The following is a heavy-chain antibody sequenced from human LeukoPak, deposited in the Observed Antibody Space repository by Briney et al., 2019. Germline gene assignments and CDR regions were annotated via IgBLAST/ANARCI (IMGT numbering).Heavy chain of an antibody. CDR3: AKDMANYYDSSGYYIGAFDI. V-gene: IGHV3-9*03. J-gene: IGHJ3*02. Sequence: GGSLRLSCAASGFTFDDYAMHWVRQAPGKGLEWVSGISWNSGSIGYADSVKGRFTISRDSAKNSLYLQMNSLRAEDMALYYCAKDMANYYDSSGYYIGAFDIWGQGTMVTVSS. D-gene: IGHD3-22*01. CDR1: GFTFDDYA. CDR2: ISWNSGSI.